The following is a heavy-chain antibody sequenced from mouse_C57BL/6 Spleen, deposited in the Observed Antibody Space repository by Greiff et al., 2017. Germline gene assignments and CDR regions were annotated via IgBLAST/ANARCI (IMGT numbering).Heavy chain of an antibody. D-gene: IGHD1-1*01. CDR3: ARNDYYGSSYGDFDY. Sequence: VQLQQSGPELVKPGASVEISCKASGYSFTDYNMNWVKQSNGKSLEWIGVINPNYGTTSYNQKFKGKATLTVDQSSSTAYMQLNSLTSEDSAVYYCARNDYYGSSYGDFDYWGQGTTLTVSS. J-gene: IGHJ2*01. V-gene: IGHV1-39*01. CDR2: INPNYGTT. CDR1: GYSFTDYN.